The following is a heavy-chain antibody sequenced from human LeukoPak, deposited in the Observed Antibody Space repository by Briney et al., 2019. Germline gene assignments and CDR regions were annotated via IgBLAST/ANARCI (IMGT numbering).Heavy chain of an antibody. J-gene: IGHJ4*02. CDR2: IVVGSGNT. CDR1: GFTFTSSA. V-gene: IGHV1-58*02. D-gene: IGHD3-22*01. Sequence: ASVKVSCKASGFTFTSSAMQWVRQARGQRLEWIGWIVVGSGNTNYAQKFQERVTITRDMSTSTAYMELSSLRSEDTAVYYCAATGDYDSSVYYDYWGQGTLVTVSS. CDR3: AATGDYDSSVYYDY.